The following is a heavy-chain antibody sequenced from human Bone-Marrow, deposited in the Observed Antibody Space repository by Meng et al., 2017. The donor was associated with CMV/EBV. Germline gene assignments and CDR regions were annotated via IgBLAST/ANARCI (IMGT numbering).Heavy chain of an antibody. D-gene: IGHD6-19*01. CDR2: SYNGGST. CDR3: ASCIPMAGRLWYFDL. V-gene: IGHV4-61*08. Sequence: GSVSSGVYYWSWHRQPTGKGLMWIGSSYNGGSTNYNPSLRSRVTISVDTSKNQFSLRLSSVTAADTAVYYCASCIPMAGRLWYFDLWGRGTLVTVSS. J-gene: IGHJ2*01. CDR1: GSVSSGVYY.